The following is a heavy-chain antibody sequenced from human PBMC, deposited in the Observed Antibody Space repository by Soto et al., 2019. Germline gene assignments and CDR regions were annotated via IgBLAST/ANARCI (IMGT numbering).Heavy chain of an antibody. CDR2: IYWDDDK. V-gene: IGHV2-5*02. Sequence: QITLKESGPTLVKPTQPLTLTCTFSGFSLSTSGVGVGWIRQPPGKALEWLALIYWDDDKRYSPSLKSRLTITKGTSKNQVVLTMTNMDPVDTATYYCAHSIVLMVSAVGRVYYFDYWGQGTLVTVSS. D-gene: IGHD2-8*01. CDR1: GFSLSTSGVG. CDR3: AHSIVLMVSAVGRVYYFDY. J-gene: IGHJ4*02.